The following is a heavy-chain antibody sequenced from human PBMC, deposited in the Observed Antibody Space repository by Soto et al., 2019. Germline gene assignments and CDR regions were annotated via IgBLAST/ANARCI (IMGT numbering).Heavy chain of an antibody. V-gene: IGHV3-66*01. D-gene: IGHD2-15*01. CDR2: IYNGGNT. CDR1: GFNVRSDY. Sequence: GGSLRLSCVVSGFNVRSDYMSWVRQAPGKGLEWLSVIYNGGNTYYAESVKGRFTISRDNAKSTVYLQMNSLRDEDTAVYHCARSLGHCSGDQGCWGQGTPVTVSS. J-gene: IGHJ4*02. CDR3: ARSLGHCSGDQGC.